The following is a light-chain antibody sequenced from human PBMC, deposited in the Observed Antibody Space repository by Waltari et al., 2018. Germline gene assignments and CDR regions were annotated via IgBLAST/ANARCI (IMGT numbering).Light chain of an antibody. V-gene: IGKV3-20*01. CDR3: QNHEKLPAT. CDR2: HAS. J-gene: IGKJ1*01. CDR1: PSVSGF. Sequence: EIVLTQSPGTLSLSPGERATLACRASPSVSGFLAWYQQKPGQAPRLLIYHASNSATGIPDRFSGSGSGTDFSLTISRLEPEDFAVYYCQNHEKLPATFGQGTKVEI.